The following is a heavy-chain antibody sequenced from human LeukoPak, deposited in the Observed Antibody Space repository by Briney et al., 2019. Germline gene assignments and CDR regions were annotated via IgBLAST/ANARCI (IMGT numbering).Heavy chain of an antibody. CDR2: IYYSGST. CDR1: GGSISSYY. CDR3: ARDHRGGRNWFDP. D-gene: IGHD3-16*01. V-gene: IGHV4-59*01. Sequence: SETLSLTCTVSGGSISSYYWSWIRQPPGKGLEWIGYIYYSGSTNYNPSLKSRVTISVDTSKNQFSLKLSSVTAADTAVYYCARDHRGGRNWFDPWGQGTLVTVSS. J-gene: IGHJ5*02.